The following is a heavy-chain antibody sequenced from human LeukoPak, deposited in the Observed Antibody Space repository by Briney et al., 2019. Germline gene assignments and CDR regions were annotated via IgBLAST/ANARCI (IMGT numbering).Heavy chain of an antibody. CDR3: ARESYGSGSL. J-gene: IGHJ4*02. CDR1: GGSISSYY. Sequence: PSETLSLTCAVSGGSISSYYWSWIRQPPGKGLEWIGYIYYSGSTNYNPSLKSRVTISVDTSKNQFSLKLSSVTAADTAVYYCARESYGSGSLWGQGTLVTVSS. CDR2: IYYSGST. D-gene: IGHD3-10*01. V-gene: IGHV4-59*01.